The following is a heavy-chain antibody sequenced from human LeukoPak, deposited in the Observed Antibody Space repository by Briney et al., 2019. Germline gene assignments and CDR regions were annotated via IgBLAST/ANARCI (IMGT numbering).Heavy chain of an antibody. Sequence: SETLSLTCTVSGGSISSYYWSWIRQPPGKGLEWIGYIYYSGSTNYNPSLKSRVTISVDTSKNQFSLKLSSVTAADTAVYYCARHLRIAAAGTGGYNWFDPWGQGTLVTVSS. CDR1: GGSISSYY. CDR3: ARHLRIAAAGTGGYNWFDP. CDR2: IYYSGST. V-gene: IGHV4-59*08. J-gene: IGHJ5*02. D-gene: IGHD6-13*01.